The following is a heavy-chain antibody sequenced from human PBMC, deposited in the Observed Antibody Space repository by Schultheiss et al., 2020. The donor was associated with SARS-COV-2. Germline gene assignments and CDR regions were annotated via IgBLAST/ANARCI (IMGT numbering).Heavy chain of an antibody. CDR3: ARLQDY. CDR1: GGSISSYY. V-gene: IGHV4-34*01. CDR2: INHSGST. Sequence: SETLSLTCTVSGGSISSYYWSWIRQPPGKGLEWIGEINHSGSTNYNPSLKSRVTISVDTSKNQFSLKLSSVTAADTAVYYCARLQDYWGQGTLVTVSS. J-gene: IGHJ4*02.